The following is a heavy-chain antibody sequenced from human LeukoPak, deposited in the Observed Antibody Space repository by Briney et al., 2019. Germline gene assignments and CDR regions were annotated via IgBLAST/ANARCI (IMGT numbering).Heavy chain of an antibody. CDR2: IYYSGST. J-gene: IGHJ4*02. V-gene: IGHV4-39*07. D-gene: IGHD3-22*01. CDR3: ARGGWNKFDY. Sequence: SETLSLTCTVSGASISSTTYYWGWIRQPPRKGLEWIASIYYSGSTYYNPSLKSRVTISVDTSKNQFSLKLSSVTAADTAVYYCARGGWNKFDYWGQGTLVTVSS. CDR1: GASISSTTYY.